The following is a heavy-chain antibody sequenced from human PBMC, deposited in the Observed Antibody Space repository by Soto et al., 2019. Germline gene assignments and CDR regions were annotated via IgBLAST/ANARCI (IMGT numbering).Heavy chain of an antibody. D-gene: IGHD3-16*01. CDR3: AMVDNYVTPNPQDG. CDR1: GYICVNYG. V-gene: IGHV1-18*01. CDR2: ISPYSGNT. J-gene: IGHJ6*01. Sequence: QGQLVQSGDEVRKRGSSVKVSCKASGYICVNYGIAWVRQAPGQWLEWMGWISPYSGNTHYASKVQGRLNMTTDTSTSPAYMDLGSLTSDDTDVYYCAMVDNYVTPNPQDGWGQGTTVTVSS.